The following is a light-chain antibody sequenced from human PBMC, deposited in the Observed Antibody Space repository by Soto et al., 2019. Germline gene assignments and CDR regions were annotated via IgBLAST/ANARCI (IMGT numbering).Light chain of an antibody. CDR1: QSVSSSS. J-gene: IGKJ3*01. CDR2: GAS. Sequence: EIVLTQSPGTLSLSPAERATLSCRASQSVSSSSLAGYQQKTGQAPRLLIYGASSRATGIPDRFSGSGSGTAFTLTISRLEPEDFAVYYCQQYGSSLVTFGPGTIVDIK. V-gene: IGKV3-20*01. CDR3: QQYGSSLVT.